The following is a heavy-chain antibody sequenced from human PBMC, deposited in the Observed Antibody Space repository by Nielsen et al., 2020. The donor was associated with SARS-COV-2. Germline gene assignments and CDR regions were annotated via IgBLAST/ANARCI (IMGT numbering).Heavy chain of an antibody. V-gene: IGHV1-46*01. J-gene: IGHJ6*02. CDR3: ARVAAAGTPYYYGMDV. Sequence: ASVKVSCKASGYTFTGYYMHWVRQAPGQGLEWMGRINPSGGSTSYAQKFQGRVTMTRDTSTSTVYMELSSLRSEDTAVYYCARVAAAGTPYYYGMDVWGQGTTVTVSS. CDR1: GYTFTGYY. CDR2: INPSGGST. D-gene: IGHD6-13*01.